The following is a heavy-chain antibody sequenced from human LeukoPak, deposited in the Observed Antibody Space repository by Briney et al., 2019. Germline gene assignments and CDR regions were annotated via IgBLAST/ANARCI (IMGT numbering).Heavy chain of an antibody. CDR2: IYHSGST. J-gene: IGHJ6*03. D-gene: IGHD3-22*01. Sequence: SSETLSLTCAVSGYSISSGYYWGWIRQPPGKGLEWIGSIYHSGSTYYNPSLKSRVTISVDTSKNQFSLKLSSVTAADTAVYYCASSLYDSSGYYPLSYHYYMDVWGKGTTVTVSS. V-gene: IGHV4-38-2*01. CDR1: GYSISSGYY. CDR3: ASSLYDSSGYYPLSYHYYMDV.